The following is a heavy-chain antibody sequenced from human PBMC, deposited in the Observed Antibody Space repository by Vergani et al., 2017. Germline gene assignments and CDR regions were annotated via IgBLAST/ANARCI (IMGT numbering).Heavy chain of an antibody. CDR1: GFTFSSYW. CDR3: ARDRASSGWMPLDY. J-gene: IGHJ4*02. D-gene: IGHD6-19*01. Sequence: EVQLVESGGGLVQPGGSLRLSCAASGFTFSSYWMSWVRQAPGKGLEWVANIKQDGSEKYYVDSVKGRFTISRDNAKNSLYLQMNSLRAEGTAVYYCARDRASSGWMPLDYWGQGTLVTVSS. CDR2: IKQDGSEK. V-gene: IGHV3-7*01.